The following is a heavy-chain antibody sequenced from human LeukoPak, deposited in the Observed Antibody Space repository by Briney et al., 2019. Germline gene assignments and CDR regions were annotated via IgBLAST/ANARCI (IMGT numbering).Heavy chain of an antibody. D-gene: IGHD2-21*01. CDR2: IYYSGST. J-gene: IGHJ4*02. V-gene: IGHV4-31*03. CDR1: GGSISSGGYY. CDR3: ASTKGVISYFDY. Sequence: PSETLSLTCTVSGGSISSGGYYWSWIRQHPGKGLEWIGYIYYSGSTYYNPSLKSRVTISVDTSKNQFSLKLSSVTAADTAVYYCASTKGVISYFDYWGQGTLVTVSS.